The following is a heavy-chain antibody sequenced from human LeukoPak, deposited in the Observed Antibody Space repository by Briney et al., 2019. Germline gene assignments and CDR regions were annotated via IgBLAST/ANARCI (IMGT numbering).Heavy chain of an antibody. CDR2: IYYSGST. Sequence: PSQTLSLTCTVSGGSISSGDYYWSWIRQPPGKGLEWIGYIYYSGSTYCNPSLKSRVTISVDTSKNQFSLKLSSVTAADTAVYYCARGVRERRSSSTSDAFDIWGQGTMVTVSS. D-gene: IGHD2-2*01. CDR3: ARGVRERRSSSTSDAFDI. CDR1: GGSISSGDYY. J-gene: IGHJ3*02. V-gene: IGHV4-30-4*08.